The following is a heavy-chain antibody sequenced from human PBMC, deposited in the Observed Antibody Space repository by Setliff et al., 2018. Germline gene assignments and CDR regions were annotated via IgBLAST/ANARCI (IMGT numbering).Heavy chain of an antibody. V-gene: IGHV1-18*04. CDR1: GYIFAGYY. Sequence: RASVKVSCKASGYIFAGYYMHWVRQTPGPGLEWMGWSSIYNDVTNYAQSFQGRVTMTTDASKSAAYMDLRGLRSDDTAVYYCAISTLSICSGGSCPNAFDVWGQGTMVTVSS. D-gene: IGHD2-15*01. CDR2: SSIYNDVT. J-gene: IGHJ3*01. CDR3: AISTLSICSGGSCPNAFDV.